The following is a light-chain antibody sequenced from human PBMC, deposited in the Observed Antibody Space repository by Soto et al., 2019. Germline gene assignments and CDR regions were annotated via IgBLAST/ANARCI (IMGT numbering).Light chain of an antibody. V-gene: IGLV2-14*03. Sequence: QSALTQPASVSGSPGQSITISCAGTSSDVGAYNFVSWYQQHPGKAPKLMIYDVSNRPSGVSNRFSGSKSDNTASRTISGLQAEDEADYYCSSYTTSSTLVFGGGTQLTVL. CDR2: DVS. CDR1: SSDVGAYNF. CDR3: SSYTTSSTLV. J-gene: IGLJ2*01.